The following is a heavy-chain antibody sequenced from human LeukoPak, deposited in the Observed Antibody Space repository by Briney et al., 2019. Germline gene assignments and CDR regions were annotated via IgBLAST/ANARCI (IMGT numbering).Heavy chain of an antibody. Sequence: PSETLSVTCAVHGDSFSVYYWRWIRQPPGKGLEWIWEINHSGRTNYNPSLKSRVTISVDTSKNQFSLKLSSVNAADTAVYYCARGWGYGSGSYSFGYYYGMDVWGKGTTVTVSS. CDR1: GDSFSVYY. J-gene: IGHJ6*04. CDR2: INHSGRT. V-gene: IGHV4-34*01. D-gene: IGHD3-10*01. CDR3: ARGWGYGSGSYSFGYYYGMDV.